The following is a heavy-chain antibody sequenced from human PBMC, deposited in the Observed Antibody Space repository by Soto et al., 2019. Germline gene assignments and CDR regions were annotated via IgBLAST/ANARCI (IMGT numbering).Heavy chain of an antibody. Sequence: QITLKESGPTLVKPTQTLTLTCTFSGFSLSTTGVGVGWIRQPPGKALEWLAVLYWDDDKRYSPSLKSRLTITKEPSKNQVVLTMTNMDPVDTATYYGAHSLAGFDYWGQGTLVTASS. V-gene: IGHV2-5*02. J-gene: IGHJ4*02. CDR2: LYWDDDK. D-gene: IGHD6-19*01. CDR1: GFSLSTTGVG. CDR3: AHSLAGFDY.